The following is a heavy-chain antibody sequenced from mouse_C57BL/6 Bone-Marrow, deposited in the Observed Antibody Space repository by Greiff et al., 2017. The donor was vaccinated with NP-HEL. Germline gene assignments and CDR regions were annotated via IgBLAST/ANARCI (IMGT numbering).Heavy chain of an antibody. CDR3: ARSVEGDY. CDR2: IYPGDGDT. J-gene: IGHJ2*01. D-gene: IGHD1-3*01. V-gene: IGHV1-82*01. CDR1: GYAFSSSW. Sequence: QVQLQQSGPELVKPGASVKISCKASGYAFSSSWMNWVRQRPGKGLEWIGRIYPGDGDTNYNGKFKGKATLTADKSSSTAYMQLSSLTSEDSAVYFCARSVEGDYWGQGTTLTVSS.